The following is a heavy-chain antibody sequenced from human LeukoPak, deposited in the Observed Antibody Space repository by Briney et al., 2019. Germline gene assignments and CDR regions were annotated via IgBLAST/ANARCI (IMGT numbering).Heavy chain of an antibody. J-gene: IGHJ3*02. CDR3: AKDLGIAAYYDAFDI. CDR2: IRYDGRNK. Sequence: GGSLSLFCAASGLTLRSYGMHSARQAPGKGVEWVAFIRYDGRNKYYADSVKGRFTISRDNSKNTLYLQMNSLRAEDTAVYYCAKDLGIAAYYDAFDIWGQGTMVTVSS. CDR1: GLTLRSYG. D-gene: IGHD6-13*01. V-gene: IGHV3-30*02.